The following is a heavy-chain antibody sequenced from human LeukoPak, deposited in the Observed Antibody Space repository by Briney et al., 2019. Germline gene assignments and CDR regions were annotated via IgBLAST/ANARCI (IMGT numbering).Heavy chain of an antibody. CDR3: PRQSYASGWNPFDY. J-gene: IGHJ4*02. V-gene: IGHV3-23*01. CDR2: ISGGGITT. Sequence: SGGSLRLSCAASGFTFSNYAMSWVRQAPGKGLEWVSTISGGGITTYYADSAKGRFTISRDNSKNTMFLQMNSLRADDTAVYYCPRQSYASGWNPFDYWGQGILVTASS. CDR1: GFTFSNYA. D-gene: IGHD6-19*01.